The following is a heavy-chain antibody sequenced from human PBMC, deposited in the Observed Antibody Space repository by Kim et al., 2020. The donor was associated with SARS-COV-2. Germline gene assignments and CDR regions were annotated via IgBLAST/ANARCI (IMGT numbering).Heavy chain of an antibody. CDR3: ARGIAAAGMTFDY. J-gene: IGHJ4*02. CDR2: IIPIFGTA. V-gene: IGHV1-69*13. Sequence: SVKVSCKASGGTFSSYAISWVRQAPGQGLEWMGGIIPIFGTANYAQKFQGRVTITADESTSTAYMELSSLRSEDTAVYYCARGIAAAGMTFDYWGQGTLVTVSS. CDR1: GGTFSSYA. D-gene: IGHD6-13*01.